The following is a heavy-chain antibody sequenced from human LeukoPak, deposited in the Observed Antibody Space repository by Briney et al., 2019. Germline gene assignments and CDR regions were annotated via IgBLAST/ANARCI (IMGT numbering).Heavy chain of an antibody. J-gene: IGHJ3*01. V-gene: IGHV3-23*01. Sequence: GGSLRLSCAACGFMFSDAAMTWVRQAPGKGLEWVSLIASSGLNTYYADSVRGRFTISRDNSKSTLSLQMNSLRVEDTAIYYCARDIELSTWGLGTLVTVSS. D-gene: IGHD5-12*01. CDR1: GFMFSDAA. CDR2: IASSGLNT. CDR3: ARDIELST.